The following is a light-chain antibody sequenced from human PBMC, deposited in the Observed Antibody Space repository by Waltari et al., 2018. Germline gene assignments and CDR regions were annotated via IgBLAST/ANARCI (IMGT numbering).Light chain of an antibody. CDR1: QSISSY. CDR2: AAA. CDR3: QQTYTALTT. J-gene: IGKJ3*01. Sequence: DIQMTQSPSSLSASVGDRVTITCRASQSISSYLNWYQQTPGKAPKLPIYAAASLQVGVSSRFSGSGSGTDFTLTISSLQPEDFATYYCQQTYTALTTFGPGTKVDFK. V-gene: IGKV1-39*01.